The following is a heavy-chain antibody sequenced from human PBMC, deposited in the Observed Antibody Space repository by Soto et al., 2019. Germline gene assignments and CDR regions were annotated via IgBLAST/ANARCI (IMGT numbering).Heavy chain of an antibody. D-gene: IGHD1-26*01. CDR3: ARHGSTVYTEGAFDY. J-gene: IGHJ4*02. V-gene: IGHV4-59*08. Sequence: QVQLQESGPGLVKPSETLSLTCTVSGDSISPSSWSWVRQPPGKGLQWIGYISYFGNTNYNPSLKSRVTISLDTSKNQFSLKLRSVTAADTAMYFCARHGSTVYTEGAFDYWGQGTLVTVSS. CDR2: ISYFGNT. CDR1: GDSISPSS.